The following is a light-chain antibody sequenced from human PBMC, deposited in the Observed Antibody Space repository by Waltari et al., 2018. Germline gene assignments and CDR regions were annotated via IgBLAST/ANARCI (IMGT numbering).Light chain of an antibody. CDR3: QQRSNWPIT. CDR1: QGVSRY. Sequence: EIVLTQSPATLSLSPGERATLSCRASQGVSRYLAWYQQRPGQAPRLLIYDASNRATGIPGRFSGSGSGTDFTLTISSLEPEDFAVYYCQQRSNWPITFGQGTRLEIK. V-gene: IGKV3-11*01. J-gene: IGKJ5*01. CDR2: DAS.